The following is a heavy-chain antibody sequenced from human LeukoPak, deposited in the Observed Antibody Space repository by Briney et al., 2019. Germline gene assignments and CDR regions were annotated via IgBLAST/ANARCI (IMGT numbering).Heavy chain of an antibody. J-gene: IGHJ4*02. CDR3: ARDKRHSYGRYFDP. CDR1: GGSISPYH. Sequence: PSETLSLTCSVSGGSISPYHWNWIRKPPGKGLEWIGYMQSSGISKYNPSLKSRVNIFVDTSKNQFVLNLRSVTAADTAVYYCARDKRHSYGRYFDPWGQGMLVTVSS. V-gene: IGHV4-59*01. D-gene: IGHD5-18*01. CDR2: MQSSGIS.